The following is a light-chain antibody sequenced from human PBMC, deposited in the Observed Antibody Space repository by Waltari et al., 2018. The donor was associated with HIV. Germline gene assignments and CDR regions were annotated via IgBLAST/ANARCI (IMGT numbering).Light chain of an antibody. Sequence: DIQMTQSLSSLPASVGDRVTITCQASQDISNFLNWFQHKPGKAPKLLIYDASSLETGVPSRFSGSASGTYFTLTISSLQPEDIATYFCQQYDHLPITFGQGTRLEIK. V-gene: IGKV1-33*01. J-gene: IGKJ5*01. CDR2: DAS. CDR3: QQYDHLPIT. CDR1: QDISNF.